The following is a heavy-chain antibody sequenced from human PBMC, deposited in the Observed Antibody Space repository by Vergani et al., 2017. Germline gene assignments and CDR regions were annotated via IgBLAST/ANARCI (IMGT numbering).Heavy chain of an antibody. Sequence: EVQLVESGGGLVQPGRSLRLSCAASGFTFDDYAMHWVRQAPGKGLEWVSGINWNSDSIAYADSVKGRFTISRDKSKNMLFLQMNNLRTEDTAIYYCAKQYFVSRNYLFDYWGQGTLVTVSS. CDR2: INWNSDSI. V-gene: IGHV3-9*01. CDR3: AKQYFVSRNYLFDY. J-gene: IGHJ4*02. D-gene: IGHD3-9*01. CDR1: GFTFDDYA.